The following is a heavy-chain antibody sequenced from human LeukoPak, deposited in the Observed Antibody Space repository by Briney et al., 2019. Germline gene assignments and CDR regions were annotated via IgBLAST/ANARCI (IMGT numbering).Heavy chain of an antibody. CDR3: ASSSGWYGNWFDP. Sequence: GSLRLSCAASGFTFSSYSMNWVRQAPGKGLEWVSSISSCSSYIYYADSVKGRFTISRDNAKNSLYLQMNSLRAEDTAVYYYASSSGWYGNWFDPWGQGTLVTVSS. V-gene: IGHV3-21*01. CDR1: GFTFSSYS. D-gene: IGHD6-19*01. CDR2: ISSCSSYI. J-gene: IGHJ5*02.